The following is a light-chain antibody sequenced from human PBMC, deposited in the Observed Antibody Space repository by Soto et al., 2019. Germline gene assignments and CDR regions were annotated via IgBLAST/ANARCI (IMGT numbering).Light chain of an antibody. Sequence: IVLTQSPGTLSLSLGERATLSCRASQSVSSNYLAWYQQKPGQAPRLLIYGVSTRATGIPDRFSGGGSGTDFTLTISRLEPEDFAVYYCQQYGSSPPITFGQGTRLE. J-gene: IGKJ5*01. CDR1: QSVSSNY. CDR2: GVS. CDR3: QQYGSSPPIT. V-gene: IGKV3-20*01.